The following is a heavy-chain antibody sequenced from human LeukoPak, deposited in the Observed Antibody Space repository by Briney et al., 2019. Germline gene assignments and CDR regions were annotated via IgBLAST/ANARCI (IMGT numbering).Heavy chain of an antibody. CDR2: IYHSGST. D-gene: IGHD3-10*01. V-gene: IGHV4-38-2*02. CDR3: ASATDGYYYGSGSGNWFDP. J-gene: IGHJ5*02. CDR1: GYSISSGYY. Sequence: PSETLSLTCTVPGYSISSGYYWGWIRQPPGKGLEWIGSIYHSGSTYYNPSLKSRVTISVDTSKNQFSLKLSSVTAADTAVYYCASATDGYYYGSGSGNWFDPWGQGTLVTVSS.